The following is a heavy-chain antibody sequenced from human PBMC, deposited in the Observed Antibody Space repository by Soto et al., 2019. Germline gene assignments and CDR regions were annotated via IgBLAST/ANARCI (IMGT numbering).Heavy chain of an antibody. Sequence: QVHLQESGPGLVKPSGTLSLTCAVSGGSISSSNWWSWVRQPPGKGLEWIGEIYHSGNTNYNPSLKRRVTISVDKSTTPFSLNLTSVTAADTALYYCASLDSNSWFDPWGQGTLVTVSS. CDR3: ASLDSNSWFDP. V-gene: IGHV4-4*02. CDR2: IYHSGNT. CDR1: GGSISSSNW. J-gene: IGHJ5*02. D-gene: IGHD1-1*01.